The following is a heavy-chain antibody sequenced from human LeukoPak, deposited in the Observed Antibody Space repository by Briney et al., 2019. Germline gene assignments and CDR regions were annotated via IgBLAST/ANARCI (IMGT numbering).Heavy chain of an antibody. Sequence: ASVKVSCKASGYTFTGHYMHWVRQAPGQGLEWMEWIDPKSGGTKYAQRFQGRVTMTRDTSINTGYMELSSLTSDDTAVYYCARWRGYSSGWSGPFDDWGQGTLVTVSS. CDR1: GYTFTGHY. J-gene: IGHJ4*02. CDR3: ARWRGYSSGWSGPFDD. V-gene: IGHV1-2*02. CDR2: IDPKSGGT. D-gene: IGHD6-13*01.